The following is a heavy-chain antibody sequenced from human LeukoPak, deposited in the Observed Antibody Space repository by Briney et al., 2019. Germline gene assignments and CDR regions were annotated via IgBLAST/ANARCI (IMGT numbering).Heavy chain of an antibody. CDR1: GFTFSSYS. V-gene: IGHV3-21*01. J-gene: IGHJ4*02. D-gene: IGHD4-17*01. CDR3: ARDLNYGDYSPYDY. CDR2: ISSSSSYI. Sequence: GGSLRLSCAASGFTFSSYSMNWVRQAPGKGLEWVSSISSSSSYIYYADSVKGRFTISRDNAKNSPYLQMNSLRAEDTAVYYCARDLNYGDYSPYDYWGQGTLVTVSS.